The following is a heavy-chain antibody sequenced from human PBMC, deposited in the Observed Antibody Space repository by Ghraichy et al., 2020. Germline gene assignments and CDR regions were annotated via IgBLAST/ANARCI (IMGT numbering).Heavy chain of an antibody. D-gene: IGHD3-22*01. CDR3: ARGRRKGSSGYYGPWLLRASDWFDP. Sequence: SETLSLTCTVSGGSISSYYWSWIRQPAGKGLEWIGRIYTSGSTNYNPSLKSRVTMSVDTSKNQFSLKLSSVTAADTAVYYCARGRRKGSSGYYGPWLLRASDWFDPWGQGTLVTVSS. CDR2: IYTSGST. V-gene: IGHV4-4*07. CDR1: GGSISSYY. J-gene: IGHJ5*02.